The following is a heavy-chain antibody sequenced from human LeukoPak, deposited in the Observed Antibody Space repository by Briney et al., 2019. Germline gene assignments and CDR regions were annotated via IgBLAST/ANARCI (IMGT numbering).Heavy chain of an antibody. CDR3: PTERRYSGYEH. V-gene: IGHV3-15*01. CDR1: GFTLSNAW. D-gene: IGHD5-12*01. J-gene: IGHJ4*02. CDR2: IKSKTDGGTT. Sequence: GGSFRLSCAASGFTLSNAWMSWVRQAPGKGLEWVGRIKSKTDGGTTDYAAPVKGRFTISRDDSKNTLYLQMNSLKTENTAVYYCPTERRYSGYEHWGQGSLVTVSS.